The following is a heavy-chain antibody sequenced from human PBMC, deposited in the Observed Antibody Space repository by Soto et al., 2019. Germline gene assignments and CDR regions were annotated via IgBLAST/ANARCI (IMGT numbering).Heavy chain of an antibody. J-gene: IGHJ6*02. CDR3: ARRDSSSWYENYGMDV. CDR2: IEPSDSYT. V-gene: IGHV5-10-1*01. D-gene: IGHD6-13*01. Sequence: GDSLKISCQGSGYSFTSYVISWVRQIPGKGLEWMGRIEPSDSYTNYSPSFQGHVTISADKSSSTAYLQWSSLKASDTAMYYCARRDSSSWYENYGMDVWGQGTTVTVSS. CDR1: GYSFTSYV.